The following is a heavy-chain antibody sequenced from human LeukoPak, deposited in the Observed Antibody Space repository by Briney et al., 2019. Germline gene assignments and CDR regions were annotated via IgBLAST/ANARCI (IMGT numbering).Heavy chain of an antibody. CDR3: ARGVRKQQLVRRYFDY. CDR2: INHSGST. CDR1: GGSFSGYY. V-gene: IGHV4-34*01. J-gene: IGHJ4*02. D-gene: IGHD6-13*01. Sequence: SETLSLTCAVYGGSFSGYYWSWIRQPPGKGLEWIGEINHSGSTNYNPSLKSRVTISVDTSKSQFSLKLSSVTAADTAVYYCARGVRKQQLVRRYFDYWGQGTLVTVSS.